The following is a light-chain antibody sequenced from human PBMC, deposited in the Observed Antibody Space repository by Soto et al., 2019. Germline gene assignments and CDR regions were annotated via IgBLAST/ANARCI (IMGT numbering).Light chain of an antibody. CDR1: QSISNH. CDR2: GAS. CDR3: QQYNNWPPRT. Sequence: EIVMTQSPVTLSVSPGERATRSCRASQSISNHLAWYQQKPGQPPRLLIYGASTRATGIPARFSGSGSGTEFTLIISSLQSEDFAVYYCQQYNNWPPRTFGQGTKLEIK. J-gene: IGKJ2*01. V-gene: IGKV3-15*01.